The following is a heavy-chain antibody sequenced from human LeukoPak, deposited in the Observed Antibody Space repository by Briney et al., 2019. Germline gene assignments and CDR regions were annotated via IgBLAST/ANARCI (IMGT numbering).Heavy chain of an antibody. D-gene: IGHD2-2*01. J-gene: IGHJ4*02. CDR3: ARAGAQYCSSTRCYPGNLDY. CDR2: IHYSGST. Sequence: PSETLSLTCTVSSDSISGYYWSWIRQPPGKGLEWIGCIHYSGSTNYNPSLKSRVTMSVDTSKSHFSLKLRSLTAADTAIYYCARAGAQYCSSTRCYPGNLDYWGQGTLVTVSS. V-gene: IGHV4-59*01. CDR1: SDSISGYY.